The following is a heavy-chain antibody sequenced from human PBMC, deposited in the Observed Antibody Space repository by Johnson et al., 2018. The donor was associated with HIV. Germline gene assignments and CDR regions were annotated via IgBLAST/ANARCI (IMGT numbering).Heavy chain of an antibody. CDR1: GFTFSTYG. D-gene: IGHD2-8*02. J-gene: IGHJ3*02. V-gene: IGHV3-30*18. CDR3: AKALNYCTGGVCDAFDI. Sequence: QVQLVESGGGVVQPGRSLRLSCAASGFTFSTYGMHWVRQAPGKGLEWVAVMSSDGSNKYYADSVTGRFTISRVSSKNTPYLQLNSQRAEGTAVYYCAKALNYCTGGVCDAFDIWGQGTMVTVSS. CDR2: MSSDGSNK.